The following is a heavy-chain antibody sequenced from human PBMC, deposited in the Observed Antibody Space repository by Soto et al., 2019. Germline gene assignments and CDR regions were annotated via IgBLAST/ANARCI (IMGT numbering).Heavy chain of an antibody. J-gene: IGHJ3*02. V-gene: IGHV4-59*01. Sequence: SETLSLTCTVSGGSISSYYWSWIRQPPGKGLEWIGDIYYSGSTNYNPSLKSRVTISVDTSKNQFSLKLSSVTAADTAVYYCAITMNTVTVGGGAFDIWGQGTMVTVS. D-gene: IGHD4-17*01. CDR3: AITMNTVTVGGGAFDI. CDR1: GGSISSYY. CDR2: IYYSGST.